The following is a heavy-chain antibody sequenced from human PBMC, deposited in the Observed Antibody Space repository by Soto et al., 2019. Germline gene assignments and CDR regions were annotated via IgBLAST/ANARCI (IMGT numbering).Heavy chain of an antibody. CDR2: IYPGDSDT. Sequence: PGESLKISCKGSGYSFTSYWIGWVRQMPGKGLEWMGIIYPGDSDTRYSPSFQGQVTISADKSISTAYLQWSSLKASDTAMYYCARHRSTYGDYYYYGMDVWGQGTTVTVSS. J-gene: IGHJ6*02. CDR3: ARHRSTYGDYYYYGMDV. CDR1: GYSFTSYW. D-gene: IGHD3-10*01. V-gene: IGHV5-51*01.